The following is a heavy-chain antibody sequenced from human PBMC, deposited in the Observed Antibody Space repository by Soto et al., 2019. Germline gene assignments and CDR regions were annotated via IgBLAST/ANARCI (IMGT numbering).Heavy chain of an antibody. D-gene: IGHD3-10*01. CDR3: ARVDGSGSATYYYYGMDV. CDR2: ISSSGSTI. J-gene: IGHJ6*02. Sequence: PGGSLRLSCAASGFTFSSYEMNWVCQAPGKGLEWVSYISSSGSTIYYADSVKGRFTISRDNAKNSLYLQMNSLRAEDTAVYYCARVDGSGSATYYYYGMDVWGQGTTVTVSS. CDR1: GFTFSSYE. V-gene: IGHV3-48*03.